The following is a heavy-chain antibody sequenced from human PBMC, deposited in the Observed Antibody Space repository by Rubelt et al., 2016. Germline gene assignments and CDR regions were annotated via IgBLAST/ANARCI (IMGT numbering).Heavy chain of an antibody. D-gene: IGHD3-10*01. CDR2: IDPSDPYT. CDR1: GYSFTSYW. V-gene: IGHV5-10-1*03. J-gene: IGHJ6*02. CDR3: ASTIGSGGDYGMDV. Sequence: EVQLVQSGAEVKKPGESLRISCKGSGYSFTSYWLSWVRQMPGKGLEWMGRIDPSDPYTNYSPPFQGTLTSAAAQSISTACRQGSSLKASDTSMYYCASTIGSGGDYGMDVWGQGTTVTVSS.